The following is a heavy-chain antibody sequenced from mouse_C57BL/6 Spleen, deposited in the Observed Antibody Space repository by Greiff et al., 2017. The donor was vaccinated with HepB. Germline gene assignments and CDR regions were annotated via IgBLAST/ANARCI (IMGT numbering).Heavy chain of an antibody. V-gene: IGHV1-81*01. D-gene: IGHD1-1*01. CDR2: IYPRSGNT. CDR1: GYTFTSYG. CDR3: ARSNYYGSSTDYAMDY. Sequence: VKLVESGAELARPGASVKLSCKASGYTFTSYGISWVKQRTGQGLEWIGEIYPRSGNTYYNEKFKGKATLTADKSSSTAYMELRSLTSEDSAVYFCARSNYYGSSTDYAMDYWGQGTSVTVSS. J-gene: IGHJ4*01.